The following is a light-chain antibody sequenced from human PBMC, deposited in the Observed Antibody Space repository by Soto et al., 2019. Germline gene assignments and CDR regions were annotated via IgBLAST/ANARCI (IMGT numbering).Light chain of an antibody. Sequence: EIVMTQSPATLSVSPGERATLSCRASQSVSRNLAWYQQKPGQAPRLLISGASTRATGIPARFSGSGSGTEFTLTISSRQSEDFAVYYCQQYTNWPPYTFGQGTKLEIK. CDR2: GAS. CDR1: QSVSRN. CDR3: QQYTNWPPYT. J-gene: IGKJ2*01. V-gene: IGKV3-15*01.